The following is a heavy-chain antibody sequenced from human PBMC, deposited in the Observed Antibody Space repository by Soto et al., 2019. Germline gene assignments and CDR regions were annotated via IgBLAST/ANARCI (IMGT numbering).Heavy chain of an antibody. V-gene: IGHV4-59*01. CDR3: ARVSGYSYGYDY. CDR1: GGSISSYY. CDR2: IYYSGST. J-gene: IGHJ4*02. Sequence: SETLSLTCTVSGGSISSYYWSWIRQPPGKGLEWIGYIYYSGSTNYNPSLKSRVTISVDTSKNQFSLKLRSVTAADTAVYYCARVSGYSYGYDYWGQGTLVTVSS. D-gene: IGHD5-18*01.